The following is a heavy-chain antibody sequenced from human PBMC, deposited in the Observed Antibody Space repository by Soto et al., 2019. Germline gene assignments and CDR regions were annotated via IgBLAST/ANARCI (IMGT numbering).Heavy chain of an antibody. CDR3: ARVKKITMVRGVIPRGNAFDI. CDR2: ISSSGSTI. J-gene: IGHJ3*02. V-gene: IGHV3-11*01. CDR1: GFTFSDYY. Sequence: GGSLRLSCAASGFTFSDYYMSWIRQAPGKGLEWVSYISSSGSTIYYADSVKGRFTISRDNAKNSLYLQMNSLRAEDTAVYYCARVKKITMVRGVIPRGNAFDIWGQGTMVTVSS. D-gene: IGHD3-10*01.